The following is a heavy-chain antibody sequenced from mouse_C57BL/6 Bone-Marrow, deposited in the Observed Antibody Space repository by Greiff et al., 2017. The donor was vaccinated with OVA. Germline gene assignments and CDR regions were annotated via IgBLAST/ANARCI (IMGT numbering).Heavy chain of an antibody. CDR1: GYTFTSYW. V-gene: IGHV1-50*01. Sequence: QVQLQQPGAELVKPGASVKLSCKASGYTFTSYWMQWVKQRPGQGLEWIGEIDPSDRYTNYNQKFKGKATLTVDTSSSTAYMQLSSLTSEDSAGYYCAYYGSSPEDDVWGTGTTVTVSS. D-gene: IGHD1-1*01. CDR3: AYYGSSPEDDV. CDR2: IDPSDRYT. J-gene: IGHJ1*03.